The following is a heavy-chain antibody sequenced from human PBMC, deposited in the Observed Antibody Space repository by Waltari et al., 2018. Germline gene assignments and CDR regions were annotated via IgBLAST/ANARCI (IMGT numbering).Heavy chain of an antibody. Sequence: QVQLVESGGGLVKPGGSLRLSCAASGFTFSDYYMNWIRQAPGKGLEWVSYISSSGSTIYDADSVKGRFTISRENAKNSLYLQMNSRRAEDTAVYYCARDHGPPDWFDPWAREPWSPSPQ. CDR1: GFTFSDYY. V-gene: IGHV3-11*04. CDR2: ISSSGSTI. J-gene: IGHJ5*02. D-gene: IGHD2-8*01. CDR3: ARDHGPPDWFDP.